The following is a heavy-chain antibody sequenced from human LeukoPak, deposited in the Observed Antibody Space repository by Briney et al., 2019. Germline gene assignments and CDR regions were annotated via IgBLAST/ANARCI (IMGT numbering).Heavy chain of an antibody. CDR2: FDPEDGET. CDR3: AKDIDVRVDYAFDI. Sequence: GASVKVSCKVSGYTLTELSMHWVRQAPGKGLEWMGGFDPEDGETIYAQKFQGRVTMTEDTSTDTAYMELSSLRAEDTALYYCAKDIDVRVDYAFDIWGQGTMVTVSS. V-gene: IGHV1-24*01. J-gene: IGHJ3*02. CDR1: GYTLTELS. D-gene: IGHD2-21*01.